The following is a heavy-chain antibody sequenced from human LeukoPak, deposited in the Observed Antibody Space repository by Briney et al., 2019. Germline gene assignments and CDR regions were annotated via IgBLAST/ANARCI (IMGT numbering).Heavy chain of an antibody. D-gene: IGHD5-24*01. Sequence: GGSLRLSCAASGFTFSSYSMNWVRQAPGKGLEWVSSISSSSSYIYYADSVKGRFTISRDNAKNSLYLQMNSLRAEDTAVYYCACSLRWPRAWFDPWGQGTLVTVSS. J-gene: IGHJ5*02. CDR3: ACSLRWPRAWFDP. V-gene: IGHV3-21*01. CDR1: GFTFSSYS. CDR2: ISSSSSYI.